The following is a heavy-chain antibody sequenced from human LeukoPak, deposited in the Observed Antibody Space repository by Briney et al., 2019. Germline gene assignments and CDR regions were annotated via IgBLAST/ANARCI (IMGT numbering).Heavy chain of an antibody. CDR1: GFTFSSYA. Sequence: GGSLRLSCAASGFTFSSYAMSWVRQAPGKGLEWVSAISGSGGSTYYADSVKGRFTISRDNSKNTLYLQMNSLRAEDTALYYCAKAVTAMVTIQDAFDIWGQGTMVTVSS. CDR3: AKAVTAMVTIQDAFDI. V-gene: IGHV3-23*01. CDR2: ISGSGGST. J-gene: IGHJ3*02. D-gene: IGHD5-18*01.